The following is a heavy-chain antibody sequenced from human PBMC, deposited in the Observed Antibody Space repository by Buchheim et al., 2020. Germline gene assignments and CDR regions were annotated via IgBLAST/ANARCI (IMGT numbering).Heavy chain of an antibody. V-gene: IGHV4-59*01. CDR3: ARDSSSASMDV. D-gene: IGHD6-6*01. CDR1: GGSISSYY. Sequence: QVQLQESGPGLVKPSETLSLTCTVSGGSISSYYWSWIRQPPGKGLEWIGYIYYSGSTNYNPSLKSRVTISVDTSKNQFSLKLSSVTAADTAVYYCARDSSSASMDVWGQGTT. J-gene: IGHJ6*02. CDR2: IYYSGST.